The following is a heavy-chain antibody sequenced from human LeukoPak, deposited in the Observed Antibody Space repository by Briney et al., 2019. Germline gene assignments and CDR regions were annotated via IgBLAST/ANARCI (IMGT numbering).Heavy chain of an antibody. CDR2: IYYSGST. D-gene: IGHD4-17*01. Sequence: SETLSLTCTVSGGSISSYYWSWIRQPPGKGLEWIGYIYYSGSTNYNPSLKSRVTISVDTSKNQFSLKLSSVTAADTAVYYCARVYGDYFDWFDPWGQGTLVTVSS. CDR1: GGSISSYY. CDR3: ARVYGDYFDWFDP. V-gene: IGHV4-59*01. J-gene: IGHJ5*02.